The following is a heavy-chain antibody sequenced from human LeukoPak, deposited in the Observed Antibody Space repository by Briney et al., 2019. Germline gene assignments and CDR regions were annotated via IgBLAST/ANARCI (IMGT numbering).Heavy chain of an antibody. CDR2: ISYDGSNK. CDR3: AGWPDAFDI. D-gene: IGHD6-19*01. V-gene: IGHV3-30-3*01. J-gene: IGHJ3*02. CDR1: GFTFSSYA. Sequence: PGGSLRLSCAASGFTFSSYAMHWVRQAPGKGLEWVAVISYDGSNKYYADSVKGRFTISRDNSKNTLYLQVNSLRAEDTAVYYCAGWPDAFDIWGRGTMVTVSS.